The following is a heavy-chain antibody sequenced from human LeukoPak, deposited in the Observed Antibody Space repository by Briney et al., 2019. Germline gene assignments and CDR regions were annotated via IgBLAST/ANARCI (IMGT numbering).Heavy chain of an antibody. V-gene: IGHV3-21*04. Sequence: GGSLRLSCAASGFTFSSYSMNWVRQAPGKGLEWVSSISSSSSYIYYADSVKGRFTISRDNSKNTLYLQMNSLRAEDTAVYYCASLILTGYRVPFDYWGQGTLVTVSS. CDR2: ISSSSSYI. CDR3: ASLILTGYRVPFDY. J-gene: IGHJ4*02. CDR1: GFTFSSYS. D-gene: IGHD3-9*01.